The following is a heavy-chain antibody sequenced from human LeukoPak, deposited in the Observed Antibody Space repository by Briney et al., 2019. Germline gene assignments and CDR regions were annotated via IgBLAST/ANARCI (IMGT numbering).Heavy chain of an antibody. D-gene: IGHD2-15*01. CDR1: GFSLSTFW. CDR2: IDYDGSTT. J-gene: IGHJ5*02. CDR3: ARSKEDCCGSFDP. V-gene: IGHV3-74*01. Sequence: PGGSLRLSCAASGFSLSTFWMHWVRQAPGKGLVWVSRIDYDGSTTTYADSVKGRFTISRDNAKNTLYLQMNSLRADDTAVYYCARSKEDCCGSFDPWGQGTLVTVSS.